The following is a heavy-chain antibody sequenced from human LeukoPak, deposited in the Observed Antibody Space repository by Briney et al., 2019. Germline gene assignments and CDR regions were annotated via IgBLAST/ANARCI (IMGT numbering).Heavy chain of an antibody. D-gene: IGHD3-9*01. V-gene: IGHV3-33*03. CDR2: IWYDGSNK. CDR3: AKERYSGFDY. J-gene: IGHJ4*02. CDR1: GFTFSSYG. Sequence: GGSLRLSCAASGFTFSSYGMHWVRQAPGKGLEWVAVIWYDGSNKYYADSVKGRFTISRDNAKNSLYLQMNSLRAEDTALYYCAKERYSGFDYWGQGTLVTVSS.